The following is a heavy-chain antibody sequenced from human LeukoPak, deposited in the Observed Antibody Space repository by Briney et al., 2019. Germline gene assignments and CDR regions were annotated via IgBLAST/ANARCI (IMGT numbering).Heavy chain of an antibody. D-gene: IGHD3-3*01. CDR2: ISYDGSNK. V-gene: IGHV3-30*03. Sequence: GRSLRLSCAASGFTFSSYGMHWVRQAPGKGLEWVAVISYDGSNKYYADSVKGRFTISRDNSKNTLYLQMNSLRAKDTAVYYCARAKERFLDLSYYYYMDVWGKGTTVTVSS. CDR3: ARAKERFLDLSYYYYMDV. CDR1: GFTFSSYG. J-gene: IGHJ6*03.